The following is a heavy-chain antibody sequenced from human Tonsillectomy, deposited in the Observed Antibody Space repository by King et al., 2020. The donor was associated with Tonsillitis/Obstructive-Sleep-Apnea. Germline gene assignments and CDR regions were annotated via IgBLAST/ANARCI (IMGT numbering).Heavy chain of an antibody. CDR2: ISWNSGSI. CDR1: GFTFDDYA. J-gene: IGHJ3*02. Sequence: VQLVESGGGLVQPGRSLRLSCAASGFTFDDYAMHWVRQAPGKGLEWVSGISWNSGSIGYADSVKGRFTISRDNAKNSLYLQMNSLRAEDTALYYCAKDTGFDIVVVEGVHDAFDIWGQGTMVTVSS. CDR3: AKDTGFDIVVVEGVHDAFDI. V-gene: IGHV3-9*01. D-gene: IGHD2-2*01.